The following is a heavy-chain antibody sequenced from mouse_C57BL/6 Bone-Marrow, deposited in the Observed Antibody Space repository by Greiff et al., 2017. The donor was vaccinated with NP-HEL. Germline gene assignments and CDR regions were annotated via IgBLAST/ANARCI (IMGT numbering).Heavy chain of an antibody. Sequence: EVQLQQSGPELVKPGASVKISCKASGYSFTGYYMNWVKQSPEKSLEWIGEINPSTGGTTYNQKFKAKATLTVDKSSSTAYMQLKSLTSEDSAVYYCASEGYCYGSSYAAYWGQGTTLTVSS. J-gene: IGHJ2*01. V-gene: IGHV1-42*01. CDR2: INPSTGGT. D-gene: IGHD1-1*01. CDR1: GYSFTGYY. CDR3: ASEGYCYGSSYAAY.